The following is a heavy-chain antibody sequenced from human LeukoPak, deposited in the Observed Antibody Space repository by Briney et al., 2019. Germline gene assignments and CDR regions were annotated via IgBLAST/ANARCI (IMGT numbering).Heavy chain of an antibody. V-gene: IGHV1-2*02. CDR3: AGRTIFAGYYYMDV. CDR1: GYTFTVYY. D-gene: IGHD3-3*01. CDR2: INPNSGGT. Sequence: GASVKVSSKASGYTFTVYYMHWVRQAPGQGLEWMGWINPNSGGTNYAQKFQGRVTMTRDTSISTAYMELSRLRSDDTAVYYCAGRTIFAGYYYMDVWGKGTTVTVSS. J-gene: IGHJ6*03.